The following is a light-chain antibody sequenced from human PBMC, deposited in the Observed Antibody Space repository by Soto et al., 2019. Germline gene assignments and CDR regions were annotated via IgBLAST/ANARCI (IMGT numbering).Light chain of an antibody. CDR1: QTVAYTS. J-gene: IGKJ1*01. Sequence: EIVLTQSPGILSLSPGARATLSCRASQTVAYTSLAWYQQRPGQAPRLLIYGTSTRATGTPDRFIGSGSGTACTLTISRLEPEDFAVYYWQQYVTTPRTFGQGTKVE. V-gene: IGKV3-20*01. CDR2: GTS. CDR3: QQYVTTPRT.